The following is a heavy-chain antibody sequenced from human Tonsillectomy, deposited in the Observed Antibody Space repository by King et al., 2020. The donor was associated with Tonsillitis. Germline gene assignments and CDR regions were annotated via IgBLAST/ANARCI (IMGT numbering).Heavy chain of an antibody. J-gene: IGHJ4*02. CDR3: AGGFLPATIDY. CDR1: GYSYW. Sequence: QLVQSGAEVKKPGESLKISCKGSGYSYWIGWVRQMPGKGLEWMGIIYPGDSDTRYSPSFQGQVTISADKSISTAYLQWSSLKASDTAIYYCAGGFLPATIDYWGQGTLVTVSS. CDR2: IYPGDSDT. V-gene: IGHV5-51*03. D-gene: IGHD2-2*02.